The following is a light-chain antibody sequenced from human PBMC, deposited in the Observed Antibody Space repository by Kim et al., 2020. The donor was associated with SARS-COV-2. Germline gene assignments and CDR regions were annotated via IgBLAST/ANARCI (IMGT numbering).Light chain of an antibody. CDR3: HQYSNWPFT. V-gene: IGKV3-15*01. J-gene: IGKJ2*01. Sequence: PGERAHLSGEALQNVGTFVAWCEQKAAQPPRLLIFDGSARAPGIPARFSGGGSGTDFTLTISSRQSEDSAAYYCHQYSNWPFTFGQGTKLEI. CDR2: DGS. CDR1: QNVGTF.